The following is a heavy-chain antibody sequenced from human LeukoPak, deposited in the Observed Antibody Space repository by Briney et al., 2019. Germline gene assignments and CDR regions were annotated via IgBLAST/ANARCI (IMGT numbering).Heavy chain of an antibody. Sequence: SETLSLTCTVSGGSISGYYWSWIRQPPGKGLEWIGYIYYSGSTNYNPSLKSRVTISVDKSKNQFSLNLSSVTAADTAVYYCLYGGNSGDWVYWGQGTLVTVSS. CDR3: LYGGNSGDWVY. CDR1: GGSISGYY. J-gene: IGHJ4*02. V-gene: IGHV4-59*12. D-gene: IGHD4-23*01. CDR2: IYYSGST.